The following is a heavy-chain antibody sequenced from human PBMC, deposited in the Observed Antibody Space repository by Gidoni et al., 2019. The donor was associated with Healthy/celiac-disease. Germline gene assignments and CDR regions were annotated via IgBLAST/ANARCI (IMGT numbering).Heavy chain of an antibody. J-gene: IGHJ5*02. CDR3: ARVSIGSGYYSGGWFDP. V-gene: IGHV5-51*01. CDR2: IYPGDSDT. CDR1: GYSFTSYW. Sequence: EVQLAQSGAEVKKPGESLKISCKGSGYSFTSYWIGWVRPMPGKGLEWMGIIYPGDSDTRYSPSFQGQVTISADKSISTAYLQWSSLKASDTTMYYCARVSIGSGYYSGGWFDPWGQGTLVTVSS. D-gene: IGHD3-22*01.